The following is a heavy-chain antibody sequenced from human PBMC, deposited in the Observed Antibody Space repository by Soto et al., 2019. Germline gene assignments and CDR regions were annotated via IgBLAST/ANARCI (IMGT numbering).Heavy chain of an antibody. Sequence: ASVKVSWKASGYTFTSYDINWVRQATGQGLEWMGWMNPNSGNTGYAQKFQGRVTMTRNTSISTAYMELSSLRSEDTAVYYCARGLAGSGYDDAFDIWGQGTMVTVSS. J-gene: IGHJ3*02. D-gene: IGHD5-12*01. CDR3: ARGLAGSGYDDAFDI. CDR2: MNPNSGNT. CDR1: GYTFTSYD. V-gene: IGHV1-8*02.